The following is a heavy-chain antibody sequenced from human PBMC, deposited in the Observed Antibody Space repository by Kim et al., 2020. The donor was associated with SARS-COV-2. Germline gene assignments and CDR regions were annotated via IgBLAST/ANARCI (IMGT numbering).Heavy chain of an antibody. CDR1: GFTFSSYW. J-gene: IGHJ6*02. V-gene: IGHV3-7*03. CDR3: ARDGAARRKAYYYYGMDV. Sequence: GGSLRLSCAASGFTFSSYWMSWVRQAPGKGLEWVANIKQDGSEKYYVDSVKGRFTISRDNAKNSLYLQMNSLRAEDTAVYYCARDGAARRKAYYYYGMDVWGQGTTVTVSS. CDR2: IKQDGSEK. D-gene: IGHD6-6*01.